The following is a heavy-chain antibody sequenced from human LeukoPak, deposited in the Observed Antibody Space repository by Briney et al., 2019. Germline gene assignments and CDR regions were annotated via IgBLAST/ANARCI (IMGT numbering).Heavy chain of an antibody. J-gene: IGHJ6*03. CDR1: GYTFTSYG. D-gene: IGHD2-2*01. CDR3: ARGVPVPHLPRLHYYMDV. V-gene: IGHV1-18*01. CDR2: ISAYNGNT. Sequence: GASVKVSCKASGYTFTSYGISWVRQAPGQGLEWMGWISAYNGNTNYAQKLQGRVTMTTDTSTGTAYMELRSLRSDDTAVYYCARGVPVPHLPRLHYYMDVWGKGTTVTVSS.